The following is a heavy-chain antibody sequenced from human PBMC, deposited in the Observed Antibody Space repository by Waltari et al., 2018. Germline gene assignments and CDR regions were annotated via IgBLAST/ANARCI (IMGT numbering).Heavy chain of an antibody. CDR3: AGGGDTIFSIDY. Sequence: QVQLVQSGAEVKKPGSSVKVSCKASGGTFSRYPISWVRQAPGQGREWMGGIIPICGTANYAQKFKGRVTITADESTSTAYMELSSLRSEDTAVYYCAGGGDTIFSIDYWGQGTLVTVSS. V-gene: IGHV1-69*13. J-gene: IGHJ4*02. D-gene: IGHD3-3*01. CDR1: GGTFSRYP. CDR2: IIPICGTA.